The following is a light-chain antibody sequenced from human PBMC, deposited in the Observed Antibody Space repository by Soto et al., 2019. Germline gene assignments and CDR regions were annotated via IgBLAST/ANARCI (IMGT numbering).Light chain of an antibody. Sequence: EVVTTQSPATLSVSPGERATLSCRASQGLGTNLAWYQQKPGQAPRLLIYGASNRATGIPARFSGSGSGTDFTLTISSLEPEDFAVYYCQQRSNWPPITFGQGTRLEI. CDR3: QQRSNWPPIT. CDR1: QGLGTN. V-gene: IGKV3-11*01. J-gene: IGKJ5*01. CDR2: GAS.